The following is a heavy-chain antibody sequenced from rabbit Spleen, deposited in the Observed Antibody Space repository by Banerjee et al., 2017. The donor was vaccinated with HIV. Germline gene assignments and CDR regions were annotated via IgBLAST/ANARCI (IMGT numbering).Heavy chain of an antibody. Sequence: QSLVESGGGLVKPGASLTLTCKASGFSFSSSYYICWVRQAPGKGLEWIACIYAGSSGSTYYANWAKGRFTISKTSSTTVTLQMTSLTDADTATYFCARRIAGDGNHDLWGPGTLVTVS. J-gene: IGHJ4*01. D-gene: IGHD2-1*01. CDR1: GFSFSSSYY. CDR2: IYAGSSGST. CDR3: ARRIAGDGNHDL. V-gene: IGHV1S40*01.